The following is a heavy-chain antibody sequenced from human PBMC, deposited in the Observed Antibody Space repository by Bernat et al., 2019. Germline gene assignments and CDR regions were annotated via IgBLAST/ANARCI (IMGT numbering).Heavy chain of an antibody. CDR1: GGSFSVYS. CDR2: INHSGST. Sequence: QVQLQQWGAGLLKPSETLSLTCAVYGGSFSVYSWTWIRQPPGKGLEWIGEINHSGSTNYNASLKSRVTISIDTSKSQFSLRLGSVTAADTAVYYCATALPAAAGPFDDLGQGTLVTVSS. D-gene: IGHD2-2*01. CDR3: ATALPAAAGPFDD. V-gene: IGHV4-34*01. J-gene: IGHJ4*02.